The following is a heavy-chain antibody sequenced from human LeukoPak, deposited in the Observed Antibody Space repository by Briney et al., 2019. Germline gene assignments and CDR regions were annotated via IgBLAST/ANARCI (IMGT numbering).Heavy chain of an antibody. CDR1: GGSISSDY. CDR3: ARGSAYYGSGSDLDY. J-gene: IGHJ4*02. D-gene: IGHD3-10*01. V-gene: IGHV4-39*07. Sequence: SETLSLTCTVSGGSISSDYWGWIRQPPGKGLEWIGSIYYSGSTYYNPSLKSRVTISVDTSKNQFSLKLSSVTAADTAVYYCARGSAYYGSGSDLDYWGQGTLVTVSS. CDR2: IYYSGST.